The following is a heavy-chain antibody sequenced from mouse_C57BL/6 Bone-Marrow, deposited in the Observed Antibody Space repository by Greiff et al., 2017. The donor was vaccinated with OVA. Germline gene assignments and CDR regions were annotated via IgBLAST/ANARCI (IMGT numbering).Heavy chain of an antibody. CDR3: AREGGSNWYFEV. Sequence: QVHVKQSGAELARPGASVKLSCKASGYTFTSYGISWVKQRTGQGLEWIGEIYPRSGNTYYNEKFKGKATLTADKSSSTAYMELRSLTSEDSAVYVCAREGGSNWYFEVWGTGTTVTVSS. J-gene: IGHJ1*03. CDR2: IYPRSGNT. CDR1: GYTFTSYG. V-gene: IGHV1-81*01.